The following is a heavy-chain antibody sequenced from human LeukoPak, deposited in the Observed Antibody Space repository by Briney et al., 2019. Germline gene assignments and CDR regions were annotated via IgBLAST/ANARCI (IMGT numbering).Heavy chain of an antibody. CDR3: ARDSSGYVSSPFDY. V-gene: IGHV3-53*01. CDR2: IYSGGST. J-gene: IGHJ4*02. CDR1: GFTFSSYA. Sequence: PGGSLRLSCAASGFTFSSYAMSWVRQAPGKGLEWVSVIYSGGSTYYADSVKGRFTISRDNSKNTLYLQMNSLRAEDTAVYYCARDSSGYVSSPFDYWGQGTLVTVSS. D-gene: IGHD3-22*01.